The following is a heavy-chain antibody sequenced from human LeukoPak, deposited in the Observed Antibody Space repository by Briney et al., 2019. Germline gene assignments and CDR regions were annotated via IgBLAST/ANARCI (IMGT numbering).Heavy chain of an antibody. Sequence: GGSLRLSCAASGFAFSSFAMSWVRQAPGKGLQWVSTISGSDGSTYYADSVRGRFTSSRDNSKNTLYLQMSSLRADDTAVYYCAQRDDTFDFWGQGTMVIVSS. CDR1: GFAFSSFA. CDR3: AQRDDTFDF. J-gene: IGHJ3*01. CDR2: ISGSDGST. V-gene: IGHV3-23*01.